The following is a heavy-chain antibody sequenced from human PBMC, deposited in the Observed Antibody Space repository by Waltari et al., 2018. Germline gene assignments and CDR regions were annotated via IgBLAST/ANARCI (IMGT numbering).Heavy chain of an antibody. D-gene: IGHD6-13*01. CDR2: IYPGDSDT. J-gene: IGHJ2*01. CDR1: GYSFTAYW. Sequence: EVQLVQSGAEAKKPGDSLKISCRGYGYSFTAYWIAWVRQRPGKGREWMGIIYPGDSDTRYSPLFQGQVTISAAKSISTAYLQWSSLKASDTAMYYCARRQLGRQERYFDLWGRGTLVTVSS. CDR3: ARRQLGRQERYFDL. V-gene: IGHV5-51*03.